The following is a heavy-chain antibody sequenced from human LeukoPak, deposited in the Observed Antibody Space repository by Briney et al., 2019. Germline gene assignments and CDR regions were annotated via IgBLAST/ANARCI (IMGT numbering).Heavy chain of an antibody. CDR2: ISSSSTNT. J-gene: IGHJ5*02. CDR3: YPHYYGSGNLNWFDA. V-gene: IGHV3-21*01. Sequence: GGSLRLSCAASGFTLTNYSMNWVRQTPGKGLEWVSCISSSSTNTYYADSVKGRFTISRDNARNSLYLQMNSLRAEDTAVYYCYPHYYGSGNLNWFDAWGQGTLVTVSS. CDR1: GFTLTNYS. D-gene: IGHD3-10*01.